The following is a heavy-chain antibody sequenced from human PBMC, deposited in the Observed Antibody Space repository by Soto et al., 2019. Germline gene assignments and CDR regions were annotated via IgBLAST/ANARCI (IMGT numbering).Heavy chain of an antibody. CDR1: GGSISSYY. CDR2: IYYSGST. V-gene: IGHV4-59*08. J-gene: IGHJ5*02. CDR3: ARHIRSETNIAAIRSLDP. D-gene: IGHD2-15*01. Sequence: PSETLSLTCTVSGGSISSYYWSWIRQPPGKGLEWIGYIYYSGSTNYNPSLKSRITISADTSRNQFSLKLSSVTAADTAVYYCARHIRSETNIAAIRSLDPWGQGTLVTVSS.